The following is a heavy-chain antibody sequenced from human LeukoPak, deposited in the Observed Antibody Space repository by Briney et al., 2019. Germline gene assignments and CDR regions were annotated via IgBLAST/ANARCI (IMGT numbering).Heavy chain of an antibody. CDR1: GFPFSSYV. D-gene: IGHD3-10*01. V-gene: IGHV3-23*01. Sequence: GGSLRLSCAASGFPFSSYVMSWVRQAPGKGLEWVSSISDSGGSTYYADSVKGRFTISRDNSKNTLYLQVSSLRAGDTAVYYCAKEDGNYGSGRYYYFDYWGQGTLVTVSS. J-gene: IGHJ4*02. CDR2: ISDSGGST. CDR3: AKEDGNYGSGRYYYFDY.